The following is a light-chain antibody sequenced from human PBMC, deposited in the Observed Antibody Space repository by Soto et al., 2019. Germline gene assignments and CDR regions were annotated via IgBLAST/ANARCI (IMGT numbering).Light chain of an antibody. J-gene: IGLJ2*01. V-gene: IGLV2-23*01. CDR2: EGS. CDR3: CSYAGSSTLV. Sequence: QSVLTQPASVSGSPGQSITISCTGTSSDVGNYNLVSWYQQHPGKAPKLLIYEGSKRPSGVSNHFSGSKSGNTASLTISGLQAEDEADYYCCSYAGSSTLVFGGGTKVTVL. CDR1: SSDVGNYNL.